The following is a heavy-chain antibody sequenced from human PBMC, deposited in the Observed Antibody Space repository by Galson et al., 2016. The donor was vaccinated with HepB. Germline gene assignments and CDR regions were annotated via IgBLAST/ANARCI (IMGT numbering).Heavy chain of an antibody. Sequence: SETLSLTCTVSGGSINTYYWSWIRQPPGKGLEWIGYIYHTGSTKYNPSLKSRATISVDTSRNQFPLNLTSVTAADTAVYYCARILVWFGESPPAPLFDYWGQGTLVTVSS. V-gene: IGHV4-59*01. CDR1: GGSINTYY. J-gene: IGHJ4*02. CDR3: ARILVWFGESPPAPLFDY. D-gene: IGHD3-10*01. CDR2: IYHTGST.